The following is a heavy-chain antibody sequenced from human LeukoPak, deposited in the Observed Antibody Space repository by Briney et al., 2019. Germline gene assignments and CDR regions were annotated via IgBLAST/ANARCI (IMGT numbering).Heavy chain of an antibody. J-gene: IGHJ4*02. CDR1: GFTFSSYT. D-gene: IGHD5-24*01. CDR3: ASSRANYDY. V-gene: IGHV3-21*01. Sequence: GGSLRLSCAASGFTFSSYTMSWVRQAPGKGLEWVSSISSSNSYIYYADSVKGRFTISRDVAKNSLYLQMNSLRAEDTAVYYCASSRANYDYWGQGTLVTVSS. CDR2: ISSSNSYI.